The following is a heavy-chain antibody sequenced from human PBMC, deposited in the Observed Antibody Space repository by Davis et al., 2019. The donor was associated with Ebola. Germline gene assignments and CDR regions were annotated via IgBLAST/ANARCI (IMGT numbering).Heavy chain of an antibody. CDR2: IFPGDSDT. J-gene: IGHJ4*02. Sequence: NVSCKASGYSFTSYWIVWVRQIPGKGLECMGIIFPGDSDTRYSPSFQGQVTIPADKSISTAYLQWSSLKASDTAIYYCARGTNGYNPGGYFDSWGQGTLVTVSS. D-gene: IGHD5-24*01. CDR1: GYSFTSYW. CDR3: ARGTNGYNPGGYFDS. V-gene: IGHV5-51*01.